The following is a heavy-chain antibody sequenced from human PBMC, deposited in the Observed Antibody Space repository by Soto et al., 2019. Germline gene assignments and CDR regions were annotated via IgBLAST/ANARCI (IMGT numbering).Heavy chain of an antibody. Sequence: PGGSLRLSCAASGFTFSSYAMSWVRQAPGKGLEWGSAISGSGGSTYYAASVTGRFTISRDNSKHTLYLQMNSLRAEDTAVYYCAKSLDILTGSYPDHYYYGMDVWGQGTTVTVSS. V-gene: IGHV3-23*01. CDR3: AKSLDILTGSYPDHYYYGMDV. D-gene: IGHD3-9*01. CDR1: GFTFSSYA. CDR2: ISGSGGST. J-gene: IGHJ6*02.